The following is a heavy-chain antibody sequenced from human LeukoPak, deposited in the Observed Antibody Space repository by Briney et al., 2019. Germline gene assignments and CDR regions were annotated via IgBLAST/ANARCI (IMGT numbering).Heavy chain of an antibody. Sequence: GESLKISCKGSGYRFTSYWIGWVRQMPGKGLEWMGIIYPGDSDTRYSPSFQGQVTISADKSISTAYLQWSSLRASDTAMYYCARHRHYDYYDSRSINYFDYWGQGTLVTVSS. D-gene: IGHD3-22*01. CDR2: IYPGDSDT. CDR1: GYRFTSYW. J-gene: IGHJ4*02. V-gene: IGHV5-51*01. CDR3: ARHRHYDYYDSRSINYFDY.